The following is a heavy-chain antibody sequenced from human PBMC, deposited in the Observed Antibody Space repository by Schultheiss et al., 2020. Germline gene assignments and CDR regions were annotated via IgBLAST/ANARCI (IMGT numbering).Heavy chain of an antibody. CDR1: GGSFSGYY. CDR3: ARDVTRYFDS. CDR2: INHSGST. V-gene: IGHV4-34*01. Sequence: SETLSLTCAVYGGSFSGYYWSWIRQPPGKGLEWIGEINHSGSTNYNPSLKSRVTISVDTSKNQFSLKLSSVTAADTAVYYCARDVTRYFDSWGQGTLVTVSS. J-gene: IGHJ4*02.